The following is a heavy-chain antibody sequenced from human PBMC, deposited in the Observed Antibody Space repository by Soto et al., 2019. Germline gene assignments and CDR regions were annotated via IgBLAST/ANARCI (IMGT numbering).Heavy chain of an antibody. Sequence: QLQLQESGSGLVKPSQTLSLTCAVSGGSIRSGGYSWRWIRQPPGKGLEWIGYIYHSGSTSYNPSLKSRVTISVDRSKNQFSLKLSSVTAADTAVYYCARFDYGDSRFDPWGQGTLVTVSS. CDR1: GGSIRSGGYS. J-gene: IGHJ5*02. D-gene: IGHD4-17*01. CDR2: IYHSGST. V-gene: IGHV4-30-2*01. CDR3: ARFDYGDSRFDP.